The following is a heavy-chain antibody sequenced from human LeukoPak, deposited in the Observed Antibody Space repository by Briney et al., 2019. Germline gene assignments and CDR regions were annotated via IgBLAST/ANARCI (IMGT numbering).Heavy chain of an antibody. CDR1: GYSFTSYW. CDR3: ARHPDIVVVPADDWFDP. Sequence: GESLKISCMGSGYSFTSYWISWVRQMPGKGLEWMGRIDPSDSYTNYSPSFQGHVTISADKSISTAYLQWSSLKASDTAMYYCARHPDIVVVPADDWFDPWGQGTLVTVSS. D-gene: IGHD2-2*01. CDR2: IDPSDSYT. J-gene: IGHJ5*02. V-gene: IGHV5-10-1*01.